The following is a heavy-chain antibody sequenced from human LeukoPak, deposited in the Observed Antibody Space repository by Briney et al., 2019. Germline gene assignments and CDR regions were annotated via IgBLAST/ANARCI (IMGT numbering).Heavy chain of an antibody. CDR3: ATAGYSSGGSRYYYGMDV. CDR1: GYSLTDLS. CDR2: FDPEDGET. V-gene: IGHV1-24*01. D-gene: IGHD2-15*01. J-gene: IGHJ6*02. Sequence: ASVKVSRNVSGYSLTDLSMHWVRQAPGKGLEWMGGFDPEDGETIYAQKFQGRVTMTEDTSTDTAYMELSSLRSEDTAVYYCATAGYSSGGSRYYYGMDVWGQGTTVTVSS.